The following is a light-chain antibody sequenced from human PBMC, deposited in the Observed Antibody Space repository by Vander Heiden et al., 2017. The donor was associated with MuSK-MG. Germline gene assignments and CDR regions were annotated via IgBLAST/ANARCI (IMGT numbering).Light chain of an antibody. CDR1: QSISSY. Sequence: DIQTSQPPSSLYASVGDRVTIACRVSQSISSYLNSDQQKAGYAPKLLIYAASSFQSGVPATFAGNGSQIDFTLTISMLQPEDFATYYCQQSYTTPSTFGQGTKLEIK. J-gene: IGKJ2*01. CDR2: AAS. V-gene: IGKV1-39*01. CDR3: QQSYTTPST.